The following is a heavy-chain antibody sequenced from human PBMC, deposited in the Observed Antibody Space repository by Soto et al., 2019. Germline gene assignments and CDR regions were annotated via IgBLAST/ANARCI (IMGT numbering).Heavy chain of an antibody. CDR3: ARDFLVVSLGNLFDY. CDR1: GYTFTSYA. D-gene: IGHD2-2*01. Sequence: ASVKVSCKASGYTFTSYAMHWVRQAPGQRLEWMGWINAGNGNTKYSQKFQGRVTITRDTSASTAYMELSSLRSEDTAVYYCARDFLVVSLGNLFDYWGQGTLVTVSS. CDR2: INAGNGNT. V-gene: IGHV1-3*01. J-gene: IGHJ4*02.